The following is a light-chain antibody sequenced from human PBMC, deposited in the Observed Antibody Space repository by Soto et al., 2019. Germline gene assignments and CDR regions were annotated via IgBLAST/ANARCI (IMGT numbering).Light chain of an antibody. CDR2: GTS. CDR3: QQYGSSPRT. V-gene: IGKV3-20*01. Sequence: LQPSPDTLSLAPGESAPLSCRASQRASRQYLSWYQQRPGQAPRLLMFGTSNRATGIPDRFSGSGSGTDFTLTINSLEPEDFAVYYCQQYGSSPRTFGQGT. CDR1: QRASRQY. J-gene: IGKJ1*01.